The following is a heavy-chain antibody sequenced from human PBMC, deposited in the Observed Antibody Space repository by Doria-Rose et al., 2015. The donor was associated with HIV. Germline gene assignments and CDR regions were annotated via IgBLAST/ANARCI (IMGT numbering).Heavy chain of an antibody. J-gene: IGHJ5*02. Sequence: QVQLVQSGAEVKKPGASVKVSCKASGCTFTGYYMHWVRQAPGQGLEWMGWINPNSGGTNYAQKFQGRVTMTRDTSISTAYMELSRLRSDDTAVYYCARAWTYDFWSGYPRGWFDPWGQGTLVTVSS. CDR1: GCTFTGYY. CDR3: ARAWTYDFWSGYPRGWFDP. CDR2: INPNSGGT. V-gene: IGHV1-2*02. D-gene: IGHD3-3*01.